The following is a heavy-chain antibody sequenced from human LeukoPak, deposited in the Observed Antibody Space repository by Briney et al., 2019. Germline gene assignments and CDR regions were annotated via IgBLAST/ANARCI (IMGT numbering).Heavy chain of an antibody. V-gene: IGHV1-18*01. CDR1: GYTFTSYG. CDR3: ARDLGGDAYYYDSSGYTS. Sequence: ASVKVSCKASGYTFTSYGISWVRQAPGQGLEWMGWISAYNGNTNYAQKLQGRVTMTTDTSTSTAYMELRSLRPDDTAVYYCARDLGGDAYYYDSSGYTSWGQGTLVTVSS. CDR2: ISAYNGNT. D-gene: IGHD3-22*01. J-gene: IGHJ4*02.